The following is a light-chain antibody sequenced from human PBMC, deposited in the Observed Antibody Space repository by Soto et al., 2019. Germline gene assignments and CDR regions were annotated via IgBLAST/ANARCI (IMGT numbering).Light chain of an antibody. CDR1: ERVSTN. J-gene: IGKJ1*01. CDR3: HQYNNWPSWT. Sequence: DIVMTQSPLTLSVSPGESATLSCRASERVSTNLAWYQQTPGQAPRLLIYSASRRPTDIPVRFSGSGSGAEFTLTISSLQPEDFAIYYYHQYNNWPSWTFGQGTKVDIK. V-gene: IGKV3-15*01. CDR2: SAS.